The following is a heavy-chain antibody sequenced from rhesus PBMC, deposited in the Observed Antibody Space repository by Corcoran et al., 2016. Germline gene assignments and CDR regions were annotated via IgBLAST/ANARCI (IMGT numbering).Heavy chain of an antibody. CDR2: ISNGGGST. J-gene: IGHJ4*01. V-gene: IGHV3S5*01. CDR1: GFTFSSYG. CDR3: ARLYSGSWNVLDY. D-gene: IGHD6-25*01. Sequence: EVQLVESGGGLVQPGGSLRLSCAASGFTFSSYGMSWVRQAPGKGLEWVSYISNGGGSTDYADSGKGRFTISRDNSKNTLSLQMNSLRAEDTAVYYCARLYSGSWNVLDYWGQGVLVTVSS.